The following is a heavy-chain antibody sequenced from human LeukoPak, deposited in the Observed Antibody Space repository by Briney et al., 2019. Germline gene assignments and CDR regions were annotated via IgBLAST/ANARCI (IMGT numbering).Heavy chain of an antibody. Sequence: TGGSLRLSCAASGFTFSGSAMLWVRQASGKGLEWVGRIRSKANSYATAYAASVKGRFTISRDDSKNTAYLQMNSLKTEDTAVYHCTRHISNSVTTNAFDIWGQGTMVTVSS. J-gene: IGHJ3*02. CDR2: IRSKANSYAT. V-gene: IGHV3-73*01. CDR3: TRHISNSVTTNAFDI. D-gene: IGHD4-17*01. CDR1: GFTFSGSA.